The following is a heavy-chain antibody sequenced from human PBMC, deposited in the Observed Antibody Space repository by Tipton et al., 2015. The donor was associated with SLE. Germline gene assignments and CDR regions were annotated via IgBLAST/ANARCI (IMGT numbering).Heavy chain of an antibody. CDR2: LYYVGST. V-gene: IGHV4-39*07. Sequence: TLSLTCTVSGDSISSSSYYWGWIRQPPGKGLEWIGSLYYVGSTYYNPSLKSRVTISLDTSKNQFSLKLSSVTAADTAVYYCARSGDYYYIDVWGQGTTVTVSS. D-gene: IGHD7-27*01. CDR1: GDSISSSSYY. J-gene: IGHJ6*03. CDR3: ARSGDYYYIDV.